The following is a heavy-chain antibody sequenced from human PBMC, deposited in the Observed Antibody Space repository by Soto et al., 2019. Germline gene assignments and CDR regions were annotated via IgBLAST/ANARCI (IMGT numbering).Heavy chain of an antibody. Sequence: SLRLSCTASEFTFYDYAIHFVRQWPWKCREWVSGISWNSANIFYEDSVKGRFTISRDNAKNSFSPQMNSLRAEDTALYYCATTRDLGKCGNNCPGNSQFDPWGQGTLVTVSS. CDR1: EFTFYDYA. J-gene: IGHJ5*02. CDR3: ATTRDLGKCGNNCPGNSQFDP. D-gene: IGHD1-20*01. V-gene: IGHV3-9*01. CDR2: ISWNSANI.